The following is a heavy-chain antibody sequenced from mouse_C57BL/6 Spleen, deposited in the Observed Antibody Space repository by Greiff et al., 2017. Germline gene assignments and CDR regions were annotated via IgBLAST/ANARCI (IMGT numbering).Heavy chain of an antibody. D-gene: IGHD1-1*01. CDR1: GFTFSSYA. V-gene: IGHV5-4*03. CDR2: ISDGGSYT. CDR3: ASGVLRSFAY. J-gene: IGHJ3*01. Sequence: MLVESGGGLVKPGGSLKLSCAASGFTFSSYAMSWVRQTPEKRLEWVATISDGGSYTYYPDNVKGRFTISRDNAKNNLYLQMSHLKSEDTAMYYCASGVLRSFAYWGQGTLVTVSA.